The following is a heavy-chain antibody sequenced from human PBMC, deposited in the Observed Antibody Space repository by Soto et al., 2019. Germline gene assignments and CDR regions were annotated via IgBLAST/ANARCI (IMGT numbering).Heavy chain of an antibody. CDR1: GCIFSSYA. CDR3: ARDLPYCSSTSCYFVYYYGMDV. D-gene: IGHD2-2*01. Sequence: GASVKVSCKAFGCIFSSYAFSWVRQAPGEGLEWMGGIIPISDTTKYAQRFQDRVTITADKSTSTVYMELSSLRSEDTATYYCARDLPYCSSTSCYFVYYYGMDVWGQGTTVTVSS. V-gene: IGHV1-69*06. J-gene: IGHJ6*02. CDR2: IIPISDTT.